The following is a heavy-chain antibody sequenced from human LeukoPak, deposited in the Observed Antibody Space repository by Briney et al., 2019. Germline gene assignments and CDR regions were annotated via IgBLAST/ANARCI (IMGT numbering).Heavy chain of an antibody. J-gene: IGHJ4*02. CDR3: AKDALVNYDILTGYYDY. D-gene: IGHD3-9*01. Sequence: GRSLRLSCAASGFTFSSYGMHWVRQAPGKGLEWVAVISYDGSNKYYADSVKGRFTISRDNSKNTLYLQMNSLRAEDTAVYYCAKDALVNYDILTGYYDYWGQGTLVTVSS. CDR1: GFTFSSYG. V-gene: IGHV3-30*18. CDR2: ISYDGSNK.